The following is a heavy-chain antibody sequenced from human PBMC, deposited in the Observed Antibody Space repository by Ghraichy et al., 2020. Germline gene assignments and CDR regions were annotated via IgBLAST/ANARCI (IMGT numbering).Heavy chain of an antibody. V-gene: IGHV4-39*01. J-gene: IGHJ6*02. D-gene: IGHD4-11*01. CDR1: DGSISSSTYY. Sequence: SQTLSLTCTVSDGSISSSTYYWGWIRQPPGKGLEWIGTIYYSGNTYYSGNTYYNPSLKSRVTISVDTSKNQFSLKLSSVTAADTAVYYCARHRSNNYYYDMDVGGQGTTVTVSS. CDR2: IYYSGNTYYSGNT. CDR3: ARHRSNNYYYDMDV.